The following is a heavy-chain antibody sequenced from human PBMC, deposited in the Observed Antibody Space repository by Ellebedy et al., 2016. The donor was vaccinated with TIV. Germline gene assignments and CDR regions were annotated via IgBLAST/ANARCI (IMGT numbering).Heavy chain of an antibody. Sequence: GESLKISCAASGFTFSRYAMSWVRQAPGKGLEWVSGIFGSGGGISYADSVKGRFTISRDNSKSMVHLQMNSLRHEDTAVYYCAKDRTSVDGYWVFDRWGQGTLVTVSS. CDR3: AKDRTSVDGYWVFDR. CDR1: GFTFSRYA. CDR2: IFGSGGGI. D-gene: IGHD5-18*01. V-gene: IGHV3-23*01. J-gene: IGHJ4*02.